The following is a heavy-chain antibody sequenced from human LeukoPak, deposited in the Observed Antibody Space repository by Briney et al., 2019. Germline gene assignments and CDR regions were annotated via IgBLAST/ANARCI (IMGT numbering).Heavy chain of an antibody. D-gene: IGHD3-10*01. Sequence: GGSLRLSCTASGFTFSSYEMNWVRQAPGKGLEWVSYISSSGTTIYYADSVKGRFTISKDNAKNSLYLQMNSLRAEDTAVYYCARGRFGELSVATFDIWGQGTMVTVSS. CDR3: ARGRFGELSVATFDI. V-gene: IGHV3-48*03. CDR1: GFTFSSYE. J-gene: IGHJ3*02. CDR2: ISSSGTTI.